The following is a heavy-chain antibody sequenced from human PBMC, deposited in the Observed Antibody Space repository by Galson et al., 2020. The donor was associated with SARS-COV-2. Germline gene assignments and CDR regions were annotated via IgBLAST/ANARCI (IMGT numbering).Heavy chain of an antibody. V-gene: IGHV4-39*01. CDR3: ARLTMVRGVIWFDL. D-gene: IGHD3-10*01. Sequence: SETLSLTCTVSGGSISSSSYYWGWIRQPPGKGLEWIGSIYYSGSTYYNPSLKSRVTISVDTSKNQFSLKLSSVTAADTAVYYCARLTMVRGVIWFDLWGRGTLVTVSS. J-gene: IGHJ2*01. CDR1: GGSISSSSYY. CDR2: IYYSGST.